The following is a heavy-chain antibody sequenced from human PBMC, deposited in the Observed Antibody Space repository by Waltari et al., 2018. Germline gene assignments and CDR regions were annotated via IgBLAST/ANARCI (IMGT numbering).Heavy chain of an antibody. J-gene: IGHJ4*02. Sequence: EVQLVESGGGLVQPGGSLRLSCAASGFIISDYWMSWVRQAPGEGMEWGANIKRAGSEIYYVDSVKGRFTITRDNAKNSLYLQMNSLRAEYTAMYFCTSRLTGNYYRIDWGQGTLVTVS. V-gene: IGHV3-7*01. CDR1: GFIISDYW. CDR3: TSRLTGNYYRID. CDR2: IKRAGSEI. D-gene: IGHD1-1*01.